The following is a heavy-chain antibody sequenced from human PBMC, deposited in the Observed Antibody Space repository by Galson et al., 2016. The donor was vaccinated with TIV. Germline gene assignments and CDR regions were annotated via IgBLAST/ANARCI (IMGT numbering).Heavy chain of an antibody. V-gene: IGHV3-7*03. D-gene: IGHD1-1*01. Sequence: SLRLSCAASGFTFSDYWMHWVRQAPGKGLEWVANIKQDGSEKYYVDSVKGRFIISRDNTKNSLYLQMNSLRAEDTAVYYCARRYFDLWGQGTMVTVSS. J-gene: IGHJ3*01. CDR1: GFTFSDYW. CDR2: IKQDGSEK. CDR3: ARRYFDL.